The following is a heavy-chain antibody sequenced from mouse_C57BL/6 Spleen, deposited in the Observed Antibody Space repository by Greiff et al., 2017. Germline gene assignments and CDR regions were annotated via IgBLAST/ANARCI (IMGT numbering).Heavy chain of an antibody. CDR3: ARGGYDYDDYARDY. CDR1: GFTFSSYG. J-gene: IGHJ4*01. D-gene: IGHD2-4*01. V-gene: IGHV5-6*02. CDR2: ISSGGSYT. Sequence: DVKLVESGGDLVKPGGSLKLSCAASGFTFSSYGMSWVRQTPDKRLEWVATISSGGSYTYYPDSVKGRFTISRDNAKNTLYLQMSSLKSEDTAMYYCARGGYDYDDYARDYWGQGTAVTVCS.